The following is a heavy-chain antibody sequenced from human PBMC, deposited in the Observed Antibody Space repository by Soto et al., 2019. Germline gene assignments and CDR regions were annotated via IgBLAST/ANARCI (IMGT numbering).Heavy chain of an antibody. CDR2: IYYSGNI. CDR3: ARLGGYGGGGHNWFDR. J-gene: IGHJ5*02. CDR1: GASISSYY. Sequence: QVQLQESGPGLVKPSETLSLTCTVSGASISSYYWSWIRPPPGKGLEWIGYIYYSGNIKYNPPLQSIVTISVDTSTNLFSLKLSSVTAADTAVYYCARLGGYGGGGHNWFDRWGQGTLVTVSS. V-gene: IGHV4-59*01. D-gene: IGHD3-22*01.